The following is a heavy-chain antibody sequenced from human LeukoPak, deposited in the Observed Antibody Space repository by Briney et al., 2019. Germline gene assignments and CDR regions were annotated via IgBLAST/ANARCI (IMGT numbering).Heavy chain of an antibody. CDR2: IIPIFGTA. J-gene: IGHJ4*02. CDR1: GGTFSSYA. Sequence: SVKVSCKASGGTFSSYAITWVRQAPGQGLEWMGGIIPIFGTANYAQKFQGRVTITADESTSTAYMELSSLRSEDTAVYYCATPPLSSGWYSLFDYWGQGTLVTVSS. CDR3: ATPPLSSGWYSLFDY. D-gene: IGHD6-19*01. V-gene: IGHV1-69*01.